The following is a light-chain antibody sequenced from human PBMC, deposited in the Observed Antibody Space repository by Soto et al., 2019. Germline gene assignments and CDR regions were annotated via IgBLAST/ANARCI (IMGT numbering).Light chain of an antibody. Sequence: DIQMTQSPSSVSASVGYRVTITCRTSQDISTWLAWYQQKPGQAPKLLIYAASSLQSGVPSRFSGSGSGTDFTLTVSSLQPEDFATYYCQPANSFPLTFGGGTKVEIK. CDR1: QDISTW. J-gene: IGKJ4*01. CDR2: AAS. CDR3: QPANSFPLT. V-gene: IGKV1-12*01.